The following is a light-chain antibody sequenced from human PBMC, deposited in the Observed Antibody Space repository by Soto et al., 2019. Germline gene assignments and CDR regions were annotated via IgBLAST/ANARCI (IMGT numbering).Light chain of an antibody. V-gene: IGKV3-11*01. J-gene: IGKJ1*01. Sequence: EIVLTQSPATLSLSPGERATLSCRASQSVSSYLAWYQQKPGQAPRLLIYDASNRATGIPARFSGSGSGTDFTLTISSLEPEDFAVYDCQQRSHWWTFGQGTKVEIK. CDR2: DAS. CDR3: QQRSHWWT. CDR1: QSVSSY.